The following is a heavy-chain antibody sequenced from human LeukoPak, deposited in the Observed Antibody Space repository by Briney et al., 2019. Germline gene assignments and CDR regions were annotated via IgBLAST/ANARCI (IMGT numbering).Heavy chain of an antibody. CDR3: HSGIFSF. CDR2: TRNKTKSYTT. J-gene: IGHJ4*02. V-gene: IGHV3-72*01. Sequence: PGGSLRLSCAASGFTFSDHYMDWVRQAPGKGLEWVGRTRNKTKSYTTEHAASVKGRFTISRDDSKNTAYLQMNSLKTEDTAVYYWHSGIFSFWGQGTLVTVSS. CDR1: GFTFSDHY. D-gene: IGHD1-14*01.